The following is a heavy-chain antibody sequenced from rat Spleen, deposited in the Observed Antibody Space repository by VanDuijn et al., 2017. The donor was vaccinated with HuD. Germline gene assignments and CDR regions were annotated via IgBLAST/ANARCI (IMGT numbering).Heavy chain of an antibody. CDR2: IIYDGSRT. Sequence: EVQLVESGGGLVQPGRSLKLSCAASGFIFSDYNMAWVRQGPKKGLEWVATIIYDGSRTYYRDSVKGRFTVSRDNAKSTLYLQMDSLRSEDTATYYCARHPDYSNYFDYWGQGVMVTVSS. V-gene: IGHV5S10*01. CDR1: GFIFSDYN. D-gene: IGHD1-1*01. CDR3: ARHPDYSNYFDY. J-gene: IGHJ2*01.